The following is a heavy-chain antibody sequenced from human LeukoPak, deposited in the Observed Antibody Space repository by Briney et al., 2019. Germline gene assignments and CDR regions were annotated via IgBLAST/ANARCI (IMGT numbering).Heavy chain of an antibody. V-gene: IGHV3-7*05. CDR3: ARVWPYTGRPYAYDY. CDR2: IKQDGSDK. J-gene: IGHJ4*02. Sequence: PGGSLTLSCAASGFTFSSYWMSWVRQAPGKGLEWMANIKQDGSDKYYVDSVKARFTISRDNAKNSLYLQMNSLGAEETAIYYCARVWPYTGRPYAYDYWGQGTLVTVSS. D-gene: IGHD1-26*01. CDR1: GFTFSSYW.